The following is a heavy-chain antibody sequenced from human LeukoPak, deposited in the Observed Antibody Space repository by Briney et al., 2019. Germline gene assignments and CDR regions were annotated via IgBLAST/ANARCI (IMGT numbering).Heavy chain of an antibody. Sequence: GGSLRLSCAASGFTFSGYDMNWVRQAPGKGLEWVSYISSSGTSKYYADSVKGRFTISRDNAKNSLYVQMNSLRADDTAVYYCARVNGGNYYYFDYWGQGTLLTVSS. D-gene: IGHD4/OR15-4a*01. V-gene: IGHV3-48*03. CDR3: ARVNGGNYYYFDY. CDR2: ISSSGTSK. J-gene: IGHJ4*02. CDR1: GFTFSGYD.